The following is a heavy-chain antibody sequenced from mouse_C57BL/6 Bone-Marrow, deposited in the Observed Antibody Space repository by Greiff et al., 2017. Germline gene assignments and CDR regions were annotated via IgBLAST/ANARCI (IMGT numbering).Heavy chain of an antibody. V-gene: IGHV14-4*01. J-gene: IGHJ2*01. D-gene: IGHD1-1*01. Sequence: DVKLQESGAELVRPGASVKLSCTASGFNIKDDYMHWVKQRPEQGLEWIGWIDPENGDTEYASKFQGKATITADTSSNTAYLQLSSLTSEDTAFYYCTSLLRFLFDYWGQGTTLTVSS. CDR2: IDPENGDT. CDR1: GFNIKDDY. CDR3: TSLLRFLFDY.